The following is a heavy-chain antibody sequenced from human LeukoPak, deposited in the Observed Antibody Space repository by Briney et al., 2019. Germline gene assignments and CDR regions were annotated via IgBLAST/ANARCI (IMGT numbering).Heavy chain of an antibody. J-gene: IGHJ4*02. D-gene: IGHD3-16*02. V-gene: IGHV4-34*01. CDR2: INHSGGT. CDR3: ARDGYDYVWGSYRLYYFDY. Sequence: PSETLSLTCAVYGGSFSGYYWSWIRQPPGKGLEWIGEINHSGGTNYNPSLKSRVTISVDTSKNQFSLKLSSVTAADTAVYYCARDGYDYVWGSYRLYYFDYWGQGTLVTVSS. CDR1: GGSFSGYY.